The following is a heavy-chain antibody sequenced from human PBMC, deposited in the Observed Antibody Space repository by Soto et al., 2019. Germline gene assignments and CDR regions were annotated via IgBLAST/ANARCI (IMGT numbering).Heavy chain of an antibody. CDR3: AREGPYSNDGYYYYYMDV. V-gene: IGHV4-59*01. D-gene: IGHD4-4*01. CDR2: INDSGST. CDR1: GGSIRNYY. Sequence: SETLSLTCSVSGGSIRNYYWSWIRQPPGKGLEWIGYINDSGSTIYNPSLNSRVTMSVDRSRNQFSLTLSSVTAADTAHYYCAREGPYSNDGYYYYYMDVWGKGTTVTVSS. J-gene: IGHJ6*03.